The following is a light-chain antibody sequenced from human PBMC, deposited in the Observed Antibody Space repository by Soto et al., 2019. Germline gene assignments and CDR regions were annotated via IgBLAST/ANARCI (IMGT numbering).Light chain of an antibody. CDR1: QSLSSSY. Sequence: EIVLTQSPGTLSLSPGERATLSCRASQSLSSSYLAWYQQKPGQAPRLLIYDASSRATGIPDRFSGSGSGTDFTLTISRLEPEDFAAYYCQQYGSSPLTFGGGTKVEIK. J-gene: IGKJ4*01. CDR3: QQYGSSPLT. CDR2: DAS. V-gene: IGKV3-20*01.